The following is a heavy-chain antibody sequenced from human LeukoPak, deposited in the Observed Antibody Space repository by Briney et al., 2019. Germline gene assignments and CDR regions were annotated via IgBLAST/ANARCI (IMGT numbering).Heavy chain of an antibody. CDR1: GYTFTSYD. Sequence: ASVKVSCKASGYTFTSYDINWVRQATGQGLEWMGWMNPNSGNTGYAQKFQGRVTITRNTSISTAYMELSSLRSEDTAVYYCARATSNWNGAFDYWGQGTLVTVSS. J-gene: IGHJ4*02. CDR2: MNPNSGNT. CDR3: ARATSNWNGAFDY. D-gene: IGHD1-1*01. V-gene: IGHV1-8*01.